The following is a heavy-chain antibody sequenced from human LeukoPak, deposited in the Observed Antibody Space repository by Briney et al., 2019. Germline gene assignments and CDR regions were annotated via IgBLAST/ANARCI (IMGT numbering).Heavy chain of an antibody. CDR3: AKVKDSFGFSHFDY. D-gene: IGHD5-18*01. Sequence: GRSLRLSCAASGFTFDDYAMHWVRQAPGKGLEWVSGISWNSGSIGYADSVKGRFTISRDNAKNSLYLQMNSLRAEDTALYYCAKVKDSFGFSHFDYWGQGTLVTVSS. J-gene: IGHJ4*02. CDR2: ISWNSGSI. V-gene: IGHV3-9*01. CDR1: GFTFDDYA.